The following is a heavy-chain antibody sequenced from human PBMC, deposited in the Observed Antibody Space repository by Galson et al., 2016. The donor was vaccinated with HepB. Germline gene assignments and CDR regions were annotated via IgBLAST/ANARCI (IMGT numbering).Heavy chain of an antibody. V-gene: IGHV3-30-3*01. Sequence: SLRLSCAASGFAFSNYAMHWVRQAPGKGLEWVAVISYDGNKIYYADSVKGRFTLSRDNSKNTLYLQMNSLRAEDTGVYYCARDSCTGDCPYYFDHWGKGAQVTVSS. CDR1: GFAFSNYA. D-gene: IGHD2-8*02. CDR2: ISYDGNKI. CDR3: ARDSCTGDCPYYFDH. J-gene: IGHJ4*02.